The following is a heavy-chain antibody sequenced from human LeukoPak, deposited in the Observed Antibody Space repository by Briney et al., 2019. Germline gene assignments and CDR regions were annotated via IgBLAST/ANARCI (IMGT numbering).Heavy chain of an antibody. CDR3: AKTTDISGYYYFDY. J-gene: IGHJ4*02. D-gene: IGHD3-22*01. CDR1: GFTFSSYG. CDR2: ISGSGGST. V-gene: IGHV3-23*01. Sequence: GGSLRLPCAASGFTFSSYGMSWVRQAPGKGLEWVSVISGSGGSTYYADSVKGRFSISRDNSKNTLYLQMNSLRAADTGVYYCAKTTDISGYYYFDYWGQGTLVTVSS.